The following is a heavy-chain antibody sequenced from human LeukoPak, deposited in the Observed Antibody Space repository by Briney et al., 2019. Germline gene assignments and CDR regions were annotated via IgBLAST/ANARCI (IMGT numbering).Heavy chain of an antibody. CDR1: GYTFTGYY. CDR3: ARAYWNDVGWFDP. CDR2: INPNSGGT. D-gene: IGHD1-1*01. J-gene: IGHJ5*02. V-gene: IGHV1-2*02. Sequence: GASVTVSCKASGYTFTGYYMHWVRQAPGQGLEWMGWINPNSGGTNYAQKFQGRVTMTRDTSISTAYMELSRLRSDDTAVYYCARAYWNDVGWFDPWGQGTLVTVSS.